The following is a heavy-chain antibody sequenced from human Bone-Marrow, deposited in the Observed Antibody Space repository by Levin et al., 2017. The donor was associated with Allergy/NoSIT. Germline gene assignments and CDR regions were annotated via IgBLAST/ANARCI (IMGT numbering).Heavy chain of an antibody. Sequence: GSLRLSCAVYGGSFSDYSWAWIRQPPGKGLEWIGEVNHGGRTEYNPSLESRVTISGDTSKNQFSLKLTSVTAADTAIYYCARTRNYDVTWGNSRYAHNWLDPWGQGTLVTVSS. V-gene: IGHV4-34*01. D-gene: IGHD3-16*02. J-gene: IGHJ5*02. CDR1: GGSFSDYS. CDR3: ARTRNYDVTWGNSRYAHNWLDP. CDR2: VNHGGRT.